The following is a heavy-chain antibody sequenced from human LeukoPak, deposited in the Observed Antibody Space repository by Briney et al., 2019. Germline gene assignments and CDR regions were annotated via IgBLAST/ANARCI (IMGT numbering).Heavy chain of an antibody. Sequence: PGGSLRLSCAASGFTFCDYDMHWVRQATGKGLEWVSAIRSIGDRFYSGSVKGRFTISRENAKNTFYLEMNSLRVGDTAVYYCARLYSSGRYANAFDTWGQGTVVTASS. J-gene: IGHJ3*02. V-gene: IGHV3-13*01. CDR1: GFTFCDYD. CDR3: ARLYSSGRYANAFDT. D-gene: IGHD6-19*01. CDR2: IRSIGDR.